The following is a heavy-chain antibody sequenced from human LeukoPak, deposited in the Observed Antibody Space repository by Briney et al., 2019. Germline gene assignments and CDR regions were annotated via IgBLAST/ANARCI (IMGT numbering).Heavy chain of an antibody. CDR3: AKRDSSGSHYFDY. D-gene: IGHD6-19*01. V-gene: IGHV3-23*01. CDR2: IIGSGGST. Sequence: GGSLRLSCAASGYIFSSYAMSWVRQAPGKGLEWVSAIIGSGGSTSYADSVKGRFTISRDNSKNTLYLQMNSLRAEDTAIYYCAKRDSSGSHYFDYWGQGTLVTVSS. CDR1: GYIFSSYA. J-gene: IGHJ4*02.